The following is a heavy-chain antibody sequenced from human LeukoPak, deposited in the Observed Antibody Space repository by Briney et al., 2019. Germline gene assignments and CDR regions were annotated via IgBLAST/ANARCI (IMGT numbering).Heavy chain of an antibody. J-gene: IGHJ3*01. CDR1: GGFFSNSA. CDR2: IIPILTRP. CDR3: ATFVGGMGTIWGAFDV. V-gene: IGHV1-69*04. D-gene: IGHD5-24*01. Sequence: GASVKVSCKASGGFFSNSAISWVRQAPGQGLEWMGRIIPILTRPIYAQKVQGRATITADKFTSTVYMELSGLTSDDTAVYYCATFVGGMGTIWGAFDVWGRGTVVAVS.